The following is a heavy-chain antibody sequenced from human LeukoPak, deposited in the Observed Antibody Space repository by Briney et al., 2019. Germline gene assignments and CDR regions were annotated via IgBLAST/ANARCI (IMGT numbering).Heavy chain of an antibody. J-gene: IGHJ5*02. Sequence: GSLRLSCAASGFTVSSNYMSCVRQPPGKGLEWIGSIYYSGSTYYNPSLQSRVTIPVETSQTQFSLKLSSVTAAATAVYYCARVGTVVIGWFDPWGQGTLVTVSS. V-gene: IGHV4-39*07. CDR2: IYYSGST. CDR3: ARVGTVVIGWFDP. CDR1: GFTVSSNY. D-gene: IGHD3-22*01.